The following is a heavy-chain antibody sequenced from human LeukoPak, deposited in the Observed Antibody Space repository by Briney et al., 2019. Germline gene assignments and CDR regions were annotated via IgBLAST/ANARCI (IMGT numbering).Heavy chain of an antibody. CDR1: GGSFSGYY. D-gene: IGHD5-12*01. V-gene: IGHV4-34*01. Sequence: PSETLSLTCAVYGGSFSGYYWSWIRQPPGKGLEWIGEINHSGSTNYNPSLKSRVTISVDTSKNQFFLKLSSVTAADTAVYYCARGGGYASPIGYWGQGALVTVSS. CDR3: ARGGGYASPIGY. CDR2: INHSGST. J-gene: IGHJ4*02.